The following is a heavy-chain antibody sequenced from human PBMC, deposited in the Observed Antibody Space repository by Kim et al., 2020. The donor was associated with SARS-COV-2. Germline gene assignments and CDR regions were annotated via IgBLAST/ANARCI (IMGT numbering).Heavy chain of an antibody. CDR1: GFTFSSYA. Sequence: GGSLRLSCAASGFTFSSYAMSWVRQAPGKGLEWVSAISGSGGSKYYAESVKGRLTISRDNSKNTWYLQMNRLGAEDTAVYYCAKGIAIFGVVITYAYWGQGTLVTVSS. J-gene: IGHJ4*02. CDR3: AKGIAIFGVVITYAY. CDR2: ISGSGGSK. V-gene: IGHV3-23*01. D-gene: IGHD3-3*01.